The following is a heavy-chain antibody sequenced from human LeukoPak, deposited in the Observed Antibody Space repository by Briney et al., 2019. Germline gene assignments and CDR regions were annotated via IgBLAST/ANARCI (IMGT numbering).Heavy chain of an antibody. CDR2: MNPNSGNT. D-gene: IGHD6-19*01. V-gene: IGHV1-8*01. Sequence: ASVKVSCKASGYTFTSYDINWVRQATGQGLEWMGWMNPNSGNTGYAQKFQGRVTMTRNTSISTAYTELSSLRSEDTAVYYCARGTIAVAGTDFDYWGQGTLVTVSS. J-gene: IGHJ4*02. CDR1: GYTFTSYD. CDR3: ARGTIAVAGTDFDY.